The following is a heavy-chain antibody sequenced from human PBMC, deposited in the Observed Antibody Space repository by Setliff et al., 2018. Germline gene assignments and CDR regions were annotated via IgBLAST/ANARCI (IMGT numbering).Heavy chain of an antibody. CDR2: IIPIFGTP. J-gene: IGHJ4*02. CDR3: ARDGAYCSGGSCYSFDY. D-gene: IGHD2-15*01. Sequence: ALVKVSCKASGGMSGTYSISWVRQAPGQGLEWMGAIIPIFGTPNYAQKFQDRVTITAGVSTSTAYMELSSLRSDDTAVYYCARDGAYCSGGSCYSFDYWGQGTPVTVSS. V-gene: IGHV1-69*13. CDR1: GGMSGTYS.